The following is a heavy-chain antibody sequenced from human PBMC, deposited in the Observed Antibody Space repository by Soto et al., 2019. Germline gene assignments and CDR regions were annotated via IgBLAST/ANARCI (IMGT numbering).Heavy chain of an antibody. CDR3: ARDGGRVDYYYGMDV. V-gene: IGHV4-30-4*01. D-gene: IGHD2-15*01. CDR2: IYYSGST. CDR1: GGSIISGDYY. Sequence: PSETLSLTCTVSGGSIISGDYYLICIRQPPGKGLEWIGYIYYSGSTYYNPSLKSRVTISVDTSKNQFSLKLSSVTAADTAVYYCARDGGRVDYYYGMDVWGQGTTVTVSS. J-gene: IGHJ6*02.